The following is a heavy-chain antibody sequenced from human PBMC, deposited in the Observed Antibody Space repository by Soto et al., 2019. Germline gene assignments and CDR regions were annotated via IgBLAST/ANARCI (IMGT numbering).Heavy chain of an antibody. D-gene: IGHD6-13*01. J-gene: IGHJ4*02. V-gene: IGHV4-39*01. CDR1: GGSISSSSYY. CDR2: IYYSGST. CDR3: ARRQSSSWYGL. Sequence: QLQLQESGPGLVKPSETLSLTCTVSGGSISSSSYYWGCIRQPPGKGLEWIGSIYYSGSTYYNPSLKSRVTISVDTSKNQFSLKLSSVTAADTAVYYCARRQSSSWYGLWGQGTLVTVSS.